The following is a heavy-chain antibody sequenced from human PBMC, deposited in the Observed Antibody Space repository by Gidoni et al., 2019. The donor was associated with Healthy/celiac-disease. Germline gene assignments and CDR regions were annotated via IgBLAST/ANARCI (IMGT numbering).Heavy chain of an antibody. CDR2: IYYSGST. D-gene: IGHD6-19*01. CDR1: GGSISSSRYS. Sequence: QLQLQESGPGLVKPSETLSLTCTVSGGSISSSRYSWGWIRQPPGKGLEWIGSIYYSGSTYYNPSLKSRVTISVDTSKNQFSLKLSSVTAADTAVYYCARWGAIAVAGTVYYFDYWGQGTLVTVSS. J-gene: IGHJ4*02. CDR3: ARWGAIAVAGTVYYFDY. V-gene: IGHV4-39*01.